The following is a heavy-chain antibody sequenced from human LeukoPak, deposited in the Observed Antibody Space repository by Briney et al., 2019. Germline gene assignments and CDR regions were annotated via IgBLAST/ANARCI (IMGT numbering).Heavy chain of an antibody. Sequence: GGSLRLSCAASGFPFSDYYMSWNRQAPGKGLEWVSYISSSGNTVYYTDSVKGRFTISRDNAKNSLYLQMNSLRAEDTALYYCAKVSGWYGGWFDPWGQGTLVTVSS. J-gene: IGHJ5*02. V-gene: IGHV3-11*01. CDR2: ISSSGNTV. D-gene: IGHD6-19*01. CDR3: AKVSGWYGGWFDP. CDR1: GFPFSDYY.